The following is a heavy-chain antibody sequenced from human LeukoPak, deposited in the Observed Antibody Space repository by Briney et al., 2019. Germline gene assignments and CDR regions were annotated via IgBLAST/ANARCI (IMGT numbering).Heavy chain of an antibody. Sequence: ASVKVSCKVSGYTLTELSMHWMRQAPGKGLEWMGGFDPEDGETIYAQKFQGRVTITTDESTSTAYMELSSLRSEDTAVYYCARGGSYNGFDYWGQGTVVTVSS. D-gene: IGHD1-26*01. V-gene: IGHV1-24*01. CDR3: ARGGSYNGFDY. CDR2: FDPEDGET. J-gene: IGHJ4*02. CDR1: GYTLTELS.